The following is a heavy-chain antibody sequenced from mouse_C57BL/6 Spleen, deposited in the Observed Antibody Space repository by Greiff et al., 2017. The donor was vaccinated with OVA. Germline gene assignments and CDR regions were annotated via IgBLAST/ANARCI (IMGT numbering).Heavy chain of an antibody. D-gene: IGHD1-1*01. V-gene: IGHV1-18*01. CDR3: ARAIYYYGSIWYFDV. J-gene: IGHJ1*03. CDR1: GYTFTDYN. CDR2: INPNNGGT. Sequence: RVEPGASVKIPCKASGYTFTDYNMDWVKQSHGKSLEWIGDINPNNGGTIYNQKFKGKATLTVDKSSSTAYMELRSLTSEDTAVYYCARAIYYYGSIWYFDVWGTGTTVTVSS.